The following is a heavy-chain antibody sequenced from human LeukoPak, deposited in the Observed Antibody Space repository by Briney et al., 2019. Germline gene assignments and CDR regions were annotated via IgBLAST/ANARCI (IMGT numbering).Heavy chain of an antibody. CDR2: ISAYNGNT. D-gene: IGHD3-16*02. V-gene: IGHV1-18*04. CDR3: ARPLYDYVWGSYRSIPDAFDI. J-gene: IGHJ3*02. CDR1: GYTLTSYG. Sequence: GASVKVSCKASGYTLTSYGISWVRQAPGQGLEWMGWISAYNGNTNYAQKLQGRVTMTTDTSTSTAYMELRSLRSDDTAVYYCARPLYDYVWGSYRSIPDAFDIWGQGTMVTVSS.